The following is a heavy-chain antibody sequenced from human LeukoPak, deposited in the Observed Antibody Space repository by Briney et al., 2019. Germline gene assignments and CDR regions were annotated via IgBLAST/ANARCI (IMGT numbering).Heavy chain of an antibody. CDR3: ARVPVRGVIITYLDAFDI. D-gene: IGHD3-10*01. V-gene: IGHV6-1*01. J-gene: IGHJ3*02. Sequence: SQTLSLTCAISGDSVSSNSAAWNWIRQSPSRGLEWLGRTYYRSKWYNDYAVSVKSRITINPDTSKNQFSLQLNSVTPEDTAVYYCARVPVRGVIITYLDAFDIWGQGTMVTVSS. CDR1: GDSVSSNSAA. CDR2: TYYRSKWYN.